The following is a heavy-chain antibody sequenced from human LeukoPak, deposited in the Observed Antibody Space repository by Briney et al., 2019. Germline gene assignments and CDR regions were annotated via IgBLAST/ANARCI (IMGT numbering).Heavy chain of an antibody. CDR1: GFTFSSYA. CDR2: INWNGGST. Sequence: GGSLRLSCAASGFTFSSYAMSWVRHAPGKGLEWVSGINWNGGSTGYADSVKGRFTISRDNAKNSLYLQMNSLRAEDTALYHCARVLYYYDSTRFDPWGQGTLVTVSS. V-gene: IGHV3-20*01. CDR3: ARVLYYYDSTRFDP. J-gene: IGHJ5*02. D-gene: IGHD3-22*01.